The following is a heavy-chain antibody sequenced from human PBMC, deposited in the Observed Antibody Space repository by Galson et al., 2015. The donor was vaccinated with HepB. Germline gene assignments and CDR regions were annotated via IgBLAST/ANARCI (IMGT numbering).Heavy chain of an antibody. J-gene: IGHJ6*03. CDR2: ISSDSRTR. CDR3: ARNGHPYNSYYYYMDV. V-gene: IGHV3-48*02. D-gene: IGHD1-1*01. Sequence: SLRLSCAASGFIFRDYTMTWVRQAPGKGLEWVSYISSDSRTRYFADSVKGRFTISRDNAQNSLYLQMNSLGDEDTAVYYCARNGHPYNSYYYYMDVWGKGTTVTVSS. CDR1: GFIFRDYT.